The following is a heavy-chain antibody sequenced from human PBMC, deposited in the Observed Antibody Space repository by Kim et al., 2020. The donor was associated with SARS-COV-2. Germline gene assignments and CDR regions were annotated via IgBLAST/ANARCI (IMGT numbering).Heavy chain of an antibody. CDR1: GYSFARHW. V-gene: IGHV5-51*01. J-gene: IGHJ4*02. CDR2: IYSGDSQT. D-gene: IGHD4-17*01. CDR3: ARQGDYAAFDC. Sequence: GESLKISCKCSGYSFARHWIGWARQMPGKGVEWMGIIYSGDSQTRYSPSFQGQVTISVDKSINTAYLQWSSLRASDTAMYYCARQGDYAAFDCWGQGTLVTVSS.